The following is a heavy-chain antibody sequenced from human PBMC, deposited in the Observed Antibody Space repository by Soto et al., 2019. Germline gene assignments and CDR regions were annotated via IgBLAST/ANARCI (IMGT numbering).Heavy chain of an antibody. Sequence: EVQLVESGGGLVQPGGSLRLSCAASGLIFSDYHMDWVRQAPGKGLEWVGRIRRKANSYTTEYAASVKGRFTISRDDSKISLYWLMNSLKTEDTAVYYCAMLGGWAGGSNDMDVWGQGTTVTVSS. J-gene: IGHJ6*02. V-gene: IGHV3-72*01. D-gene: IGHD6-19*01. CDR2: IRRKANSYTT. CDR3: AMLGGWAGGSNDMDV. CDR1: GLIFSDYH.